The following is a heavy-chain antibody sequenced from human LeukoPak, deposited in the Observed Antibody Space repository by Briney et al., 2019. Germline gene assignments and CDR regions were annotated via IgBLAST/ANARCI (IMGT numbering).Heavy chain of an antibody. Sequence: PGRSLRLSCAASGFIFSSYAMSCVRQAPGNWLEWVSTIDNGGTTYCPDSVKGRFTIPRDNSKNTLYLQMNSLRDEDTATYYCAKSRGSGTYCFDCWGQGTLVTVSS. D-gene: IGHD3-10*01. CDR3: AKSRGSGTYCFDC. CDR1: GFIFSSYA. J-gene: IGHJ4*02. CDR2: IDNGGTT. V-gene: IGHV3-23*01.